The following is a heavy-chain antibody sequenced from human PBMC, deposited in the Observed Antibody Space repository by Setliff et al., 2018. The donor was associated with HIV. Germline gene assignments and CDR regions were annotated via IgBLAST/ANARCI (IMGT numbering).Heavy chain of an antibody. J-gene: IGHJ3*02. CDR3: AREVDNPRDAFDI. CDR1: GSSITTYY. CDR2: IYPTGST. Sequence: SETLSLTCTVSGSSITTYYWSWIRQPAGKGLEWIGHIYPTGSTDYNPSLKSRVTMSIDTSKNQFSLKLSSMTAADTALYYCAREVDNPRDAFDIWAQGTMVTVS. V-gene: IGHV4-4*07.